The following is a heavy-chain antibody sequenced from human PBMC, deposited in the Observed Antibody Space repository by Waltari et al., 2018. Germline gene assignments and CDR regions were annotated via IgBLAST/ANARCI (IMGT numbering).Heavy chain of an antibody. D-gene: IGHD3-22*01. J-gene: IGHJ6*02. CDR2: IAYNERNI. CDR3: ARDYCDRANCHGMDV. V-gene: IGHV3-30*09. Sequence: QVQLVESGGGVVQPGRSLRLSCAASEFTFSSYAMHWVRQAPGKGRGWVALIAYNERNIYYVDSVKGRFAISRDNSKKMLYLQMNSLRPEDTAVYYCARDYCDRANCHGMDVWGQGTTVTVSS. CDR1: EFTFSSYA.